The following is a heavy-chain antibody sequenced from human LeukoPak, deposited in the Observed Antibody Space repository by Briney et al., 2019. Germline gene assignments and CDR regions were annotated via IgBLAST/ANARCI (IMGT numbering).Heavy chain of an antibody. J-gene: IGHJ5*01. CDR2: IYTRGRT. D-gene: IGHD3-10*01. V-gene: IGHV4-61*02. Sequence: SETLSLTCTVSGGSVSSGRYYWSWIRQPAGKGLEWIGRIYTRGRTNYNPSPKSRVTISVDTSKNQFSLNLTSVTAADTAVYYCATDGMVRGPDAWFDSWGQGTLVPVSS. CDR3: ATDGMVRGPDAWFDS. CDR1: GGSVSSGRYY.